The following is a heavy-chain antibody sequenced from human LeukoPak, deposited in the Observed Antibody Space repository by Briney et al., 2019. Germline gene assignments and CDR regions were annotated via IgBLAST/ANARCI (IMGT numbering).Heavy chain of an antibody. Sequence: GGSLRLSCAASGFTFSGYAMHWVRQAPGKGLEWVAVISYDGSNKYYADSVKGRFTISRDNSKNTLYLQMNSLRAEDTAVYYCARDCIAVAGCFDYWGQGTLVTVSP. CDR1: GFTFSGYA. CDR3: ARDCIAVAGCFDY. V-gene: IGHV3-30*04. J-gene: IGHJ4*02. D-gene: IGHD6-19*01. CDR2: ISYDGSNK.